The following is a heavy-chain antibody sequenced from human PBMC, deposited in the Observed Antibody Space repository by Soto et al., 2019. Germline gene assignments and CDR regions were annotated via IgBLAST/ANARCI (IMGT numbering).Heavy chain of an antibody. J-gene: IGHJ4*02. CDR1: GYTFTSYW. CDR2: IYPGDSDT. D-gene: IGHD2-15*01. Sequence: GESLKISCHGPGYTFTSYWIGWVRQMPGKGLERMGIIYPGDSDTRYSPSFQGQVTISADKSISTAYLQWSSLKASDTAMYYCARPVGAASGPYYFDYWGQGTLVTVSS. CDR3: ARPVGAASGPYYFDY. V-gene: IGHV5-51*01.